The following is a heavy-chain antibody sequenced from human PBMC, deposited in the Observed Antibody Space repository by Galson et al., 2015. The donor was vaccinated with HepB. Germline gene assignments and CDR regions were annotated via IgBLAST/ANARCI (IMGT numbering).Heavy chain of an antibody. D-gene: IGHD3-22*01. J-gene: IGHJ4*02. Sequence: SLRLSCAASGFTFSSYAMHWVRQAPGKGLEWVAVISYDGSNKYYADSVKGRFTISRDNSKNTLYLQMNSLRAEDTAVYYCARDGEASDSSGYYYQLDYWGQGTLVTVSS. V-gene: IGHV3-30-3*01. CDR1: GFTFSSYA. CDR2: ISYDGSNK. CDR3: ARDGEASDSSGYYYQLDY.